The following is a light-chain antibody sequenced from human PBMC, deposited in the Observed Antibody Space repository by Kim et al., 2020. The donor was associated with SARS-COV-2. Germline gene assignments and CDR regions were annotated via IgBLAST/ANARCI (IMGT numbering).Light chain of an antibody. V-gene: IGKV3-15*01. CDR3: QQYNDWPPLT. CDR2: GAS. CDR1: QSVTNN. Sequence: VSPGERATLSCRASQSVTNNLAWYQQKPGQAPRLLIYGASTRATGVPARFSGSGSGTEFTLTISSLQSEDFALYYCQQYNDWPPLTFGGGTKVEIK. J-gene: IGKJ4*01.